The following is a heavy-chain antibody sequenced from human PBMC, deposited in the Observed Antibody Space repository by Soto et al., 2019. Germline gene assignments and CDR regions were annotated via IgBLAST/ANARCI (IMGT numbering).Heavy chain of an antibody. CDR3: ATVHNTSRSFDY. J-gene: IGHJ4*02. Sequence: GGSLRLSCVASGFTFNIYAMTWVRQAPGKGLEWVSTTGATGRTTYYADSVKGRFTVSRDNSKNTLDLQMSNLRAEDTAVYYCATVHNTSRSFDYWGQGTLVTVSS. CDR2: TGATGRTT. D-gene: IGHD1-20*01. CDR1: GFTFNIYA. V-gene: IGHV3-23*01.